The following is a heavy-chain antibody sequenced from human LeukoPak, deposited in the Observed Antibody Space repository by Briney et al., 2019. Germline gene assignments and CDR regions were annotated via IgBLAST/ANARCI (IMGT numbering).Heavy chain of an antibody. D-gene: IGHD2-15*01. CDR2: ISSSGGTI. V-gene: IGHV3-48*03. J-gene: IGHJ6*03. Sequence: GGSLRLSCAAPGFAFSSYEMNWVRQAPGKGLEWVSYISSSGGTIYYADSVKGRFTISRDNAKNSLYLQMNSLRAGDTAVYYCARDRGGGHMDVWGKGTTVTISS. CDR1: GFAFSSYE. CDR3: ARDRGGGHMDV.